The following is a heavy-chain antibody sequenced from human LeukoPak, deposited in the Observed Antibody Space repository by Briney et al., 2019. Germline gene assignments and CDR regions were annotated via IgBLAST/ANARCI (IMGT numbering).Heavy chain of an antibody. CDR3: FRYTSKGQPPMIRVAFPDH. D-gene: IGHD3-22*01. Sequence: MPSETLSLTCAVSGYHLSSGYYWGWLRQPLGKGLQWIGSGFHIGMTYYNPSLKSRVTISLDTSRNEVSLKLNSMTAADTAVYFCFRYTSKGQPPMIRVAFPDHWGRGTLVTVSS. J-gene: IGHJ4*01. V-gene: IGHV4-38-2*01. CDR1: GYHLSSGYY. CDR2: GFHIGMT.